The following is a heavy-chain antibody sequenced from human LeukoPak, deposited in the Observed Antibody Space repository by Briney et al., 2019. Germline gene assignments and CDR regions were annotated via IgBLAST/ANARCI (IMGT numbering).Heavy chain of an antibody. CDR1: GFTFSSYS. Sequence: PGGSLRLSCAASGFTFSSYSMSWARQAPGKGLEWVAVIWYDGSNKYYADSVKGRFTISRDNSKNTLYLQMNSLRAEDTAVYYCARVETLGLGDDPTMVRGVIMGDPWGQGTLVTVSS. J-gene: IGHJ5*02. CDR3: ARVETLGLGDDPTMVRGVIMGDP. V-gene: IGHV3-33*08. D-gene: IGHD3-10*01. CDR2: IWYDGSNK.